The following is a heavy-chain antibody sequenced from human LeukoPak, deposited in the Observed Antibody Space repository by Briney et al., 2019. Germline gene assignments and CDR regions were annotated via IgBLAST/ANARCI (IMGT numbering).Heavy chain of an antibody. J-gene: IGHJ4*02. CDR2: IFHTGST. CDR3: ARDHSSSSEDY. CDR1: GYSISSGYY. Sequence: SETLSLTCTVSGYSISSGYYWAWIRPPPGKGLEWIGSIFHTGSTCHNPSLKSRVTISVDTSKNQFSLKLNSVTAADTAVYYCARDHSSSSEDYWGQGTLVTVSS. D-gene: IGHD6-13*01. V-gene: IGHV4-38-2*02.